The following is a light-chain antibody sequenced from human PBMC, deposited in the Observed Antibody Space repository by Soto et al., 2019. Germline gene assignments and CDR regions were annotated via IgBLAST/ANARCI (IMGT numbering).Light chain of an antibody. V-gene: IGLV2-8*01. Sequence: QSALTQPPSASGSPGQSVTISCTGTSSDVGGYGYVSWYQQHPGKAPKLMIYEVTKRPSGVPDRFSGSKSGNTASLTVSGLQADDEADYFCSSYAGSNTFVVFGGGTKLTVL. CDR1: SSDVGGYGY. CDR2: EVT. J-gene: IGLJ2*01. CDR3: SSYAGSNTFVV.